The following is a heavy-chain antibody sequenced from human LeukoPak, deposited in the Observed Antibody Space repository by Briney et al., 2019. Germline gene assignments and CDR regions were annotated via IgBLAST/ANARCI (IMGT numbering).Heavy chain of an antibody. CDR3: ARGSDGYYFDY. CDR2: INPSGGST. Sequence: ASVKVSCKASGYTFTSYGISWARQAPGQGLEWMGIINPSGGSTSYAQKFQGRVTMTRDTSTSTVYMELSSLRSEDTAVYYCARGSDGYYFDYWGQGTLVTVSS. CDR1: GYTFTSYG. V-gene: IGHV1-46*01. J-gene: IGHJ4*02.